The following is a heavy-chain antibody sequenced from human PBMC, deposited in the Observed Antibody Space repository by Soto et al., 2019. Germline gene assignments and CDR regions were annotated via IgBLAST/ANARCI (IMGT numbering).Heavy chain of an antibody. Sequence: QVSLVQSGAEVKKPGASVKVSCKASGYTLTSYYVHWVRQAPGQGLECMGIINPSGATTTYAQNFQGRVAMTRDTSTSTVYMELSSLRSEDTAVYYCARRDCFSSSCYFKYWGQGTLVTVSS. V-gene: IGHV1-46*01. CDR3: ARRDCFSSSCYFKY. CDR1: GYTLTSYY. D-gene: IGHD2-2*01. J-gene: IGHJ4*02. CDR2: INPSGATT.